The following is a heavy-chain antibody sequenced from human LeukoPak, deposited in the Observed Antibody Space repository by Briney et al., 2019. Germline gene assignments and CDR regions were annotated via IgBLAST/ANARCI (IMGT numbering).Heavy chain of an antibody. D-gene: IGHD6-19*01. Sequence: SETLSLTCTVSGYSISSGYYWGWIRQPPGKGLEWIGSIYYSGSTYYNPSLKSRVTISVDTSKNQFSLKLSSVTAADTAVYYCARQVSGQWLDPYYFDYWGQGTLVTVSS. J-gene: IGHJ4*02. CDR1: GYSISSGYY. V-gene: IGHV4-38-2*02. CDR2: IYYSGST. CDR3: ARQVSGQWLDPYYFDY.